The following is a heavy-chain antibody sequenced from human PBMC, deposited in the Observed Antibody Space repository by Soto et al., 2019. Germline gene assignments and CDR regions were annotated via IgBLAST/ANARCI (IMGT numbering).Heavy chain of an antibody. CDR2: INPSGGST. J-gene: IGHJ4*02. CDR3: ARAGWSSWYEIFDY. V-gene: IGHV1-46*01. Sequence: ASVKVSCKAAGYTFTSYYIHWMRQAPGQGLEWMGMINPSGGSTTYAQKFQGRVTMTRDTSTSTVYMELSSLRSEDTAVYYCARAGWSSWYEIFDYWGQGTLVTVSS. D-gene: IGHD6-13*01. CDR1: GYTFTSYY.